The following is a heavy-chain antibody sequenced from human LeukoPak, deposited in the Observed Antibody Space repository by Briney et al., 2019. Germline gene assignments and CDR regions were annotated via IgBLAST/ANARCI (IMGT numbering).Heavy chain of an antibody. Sequence: PSETLSLTCGVSGGSITITNYWPWVRQPPGKGLEWIGEVNLQGSTNYNPSLMGRVAISVDTAENHVALRLPSVTAADTAVYYCAREGGPYRPLDYWGQGTLVSVSS. J-gene: IGHJ4*02. CDR3: AREGGPYRPLDY. CDR1: GGSITITNY. V-gene: IGHV4-4*02. CDR2: VNLQGST.